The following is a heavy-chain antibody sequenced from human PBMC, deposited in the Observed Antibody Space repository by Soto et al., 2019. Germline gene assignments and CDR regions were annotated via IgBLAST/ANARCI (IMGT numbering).Heavy chain of an antibody. V-gene: IGHV4-34*01. J-gene: IGHJ5*02. CDR2: INHSGST. CDR3: ARGRVVTIFRVCWFDP. Sequence: PSETLSLTCAVYGGSFSGYYWSWIRQPPGKGLEWIGEINHSGSTNYNPSLKSRVTISVDTSKNQFSLKLSSVTAADTAVYYCARGRVVTIFRVCWFDPWGQGTLVTVSS. CDR1: GGSFSGYY. D-gene: IGHD3-3*01.